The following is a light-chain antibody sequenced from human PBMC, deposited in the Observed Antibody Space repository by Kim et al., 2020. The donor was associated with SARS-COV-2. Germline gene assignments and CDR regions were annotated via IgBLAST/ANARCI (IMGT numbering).Light chain of an antibody. J-gene: IGLJ1*01. CDR2: RDN. CDR1: ELGNKY. Sequence: LSPGQTASITCSGDELGNKYASWYQQKPGQSPVLVIFRDNKRPSGIPERFFGSNSGNTATLTISGTQAMDEADYYCQAWDSSIYVFGTGTKVTVL. CDR3: QAWDSSIYV. V-gene: IGLV3-1*01.